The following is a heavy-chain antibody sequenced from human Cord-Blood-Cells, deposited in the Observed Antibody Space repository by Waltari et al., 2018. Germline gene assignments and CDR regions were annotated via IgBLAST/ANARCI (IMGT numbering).Heavy chain of an antibody. V-gene: IGHV1-69*06. CDR2: ITPIFGTA. D-gene: IGHD6-13*01. CDR3: ARVDSSSWYPRFDY. J-gene: IGHJ4*02. Sequence: QVQLVQSGAEVKKPGSSVKVSCKPSGAPFRSYAITWVRPAPGQGIEWMGGITPIFGTANYAQKFQGRVTITADKSTSPAYMELSSLRSEDTAVYYCARVDSSSWYPRFDYWGQGTLVTVSS. CDR1: GAPFRSYA.